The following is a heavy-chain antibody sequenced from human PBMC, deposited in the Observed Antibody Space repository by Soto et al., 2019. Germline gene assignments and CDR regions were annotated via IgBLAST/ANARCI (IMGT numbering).Heavy chain of an antibody. J-gene: IGHJ4*02. CDR1: GGTFSRHI. CDR3: ARDLDCSSSSCQSDY. D-gene: IGHD2-2*01. V-gene: IGHV1-69*08. CDR2: FIPIYGTA. Sequence: QVQLVQSGTEVKKPGSSVKVSCKASGGTFSRHIISWVRQAPGQGLEWMGRFIPIYGTATYAQKFQGRVTITADKSTTTAYMELSSLRSEDTAVYYCARDLDCSSSSCQSDYWGQGTLVTVSS.